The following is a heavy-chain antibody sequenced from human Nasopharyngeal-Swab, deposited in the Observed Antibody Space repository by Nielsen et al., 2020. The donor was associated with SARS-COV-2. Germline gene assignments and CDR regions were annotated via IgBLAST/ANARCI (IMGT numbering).Heavy chain of an antibody. CDR2: INPSVGST. CDR3: ARDRWPIVVVPAASDAFDI. V-gene: IGHV1-46*01. D-gene: IGHD2-2*01. Sequence: WVVQAPGQGLDWMGIINPSVGSTSYAQKFQGRVTMTRDTSTSTVYMELSSLRSEDTAVYYCARDRWPIVVVPAASDAFDIWGQGTMVTVSS. J-gene: IGHJ3*02.